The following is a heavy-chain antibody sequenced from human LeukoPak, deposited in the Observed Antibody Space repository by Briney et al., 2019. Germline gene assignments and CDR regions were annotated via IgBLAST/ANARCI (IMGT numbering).Heavy chain of an antibody. V-gene: IGHV5-51*01. Sequence: GESLKISCKGSGYSFPNYWIAWVRQMPGKGLEYMGIIYPDDSDTRYSPSFQGHVTISIDKSITTAYLQWSSLKASDTATYYCARVGSYNSLRSNWFDPWGQGTLVTVSS. CDR3: ARVGSYNSLRSNWFDP. CDR1: GYSFPNYW. D-gene: IGHD5-18*01. CDR2: IYPDDSDT. J-gene: IGHJ5*02.